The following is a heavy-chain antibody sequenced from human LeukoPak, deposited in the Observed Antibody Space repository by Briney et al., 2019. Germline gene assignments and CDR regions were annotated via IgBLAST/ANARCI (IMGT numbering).Heavy chain of an antibody. D-gene: IGHD3-10*01. CDR3: ARGLLWFEKNSWFDP. Sequence: SETLSLTCAVYGGSFSGYYWSWIRQPPGKGLEWIGEINHSGSTNYNPSLKSRVTISVDTSKNQFSLKLSSVTAADTAVYYCARGLLWFEKNSWFDPWGQGTLVTVSS. CDR1: GGSFSGYY. CDR2: INHSGST. V-gene: IGHV4-34*01. J-gene: IGHJ5*02.